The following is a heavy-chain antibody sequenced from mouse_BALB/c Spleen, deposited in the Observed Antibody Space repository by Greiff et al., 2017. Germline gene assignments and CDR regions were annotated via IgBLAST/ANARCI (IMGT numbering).Heavy chain of an antibody. CDR3: ATHYYGYGAY. D-gene: IGHD1-2*01. Sequence: VQLQQSGAELVKPGASVKLSCTASGFNFKDTYMHWVKQRPEQGLEWIGRIDPANGNTKYDPKFQGKATITADTSSNTAYLQLSSLTSEDTAVYYCATHYYGYGAYWGQGTLVTVSA. CDR1: GFNFKDTY. J-gene: IGHJ3*01. V-gene: IGHV14-3*02. CDR2: IDPANGNT.